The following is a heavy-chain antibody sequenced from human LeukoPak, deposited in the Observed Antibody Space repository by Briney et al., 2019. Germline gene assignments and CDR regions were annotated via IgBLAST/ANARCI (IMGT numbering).Heavy chain of an antibody. Sequence: PSETLSLTCAVYGGSFSGYYWSWIRQPPGKGLEWIGEINHSGSTNYNPSLKSRVTISVDTSKNQFSLKLSSVTAADTAVYYCARDFGIISFVFDYWGQGTLVTVSS. CDR3: ARDFGIISFVFDY. CDR2: INHSGST. J-gene: IGHJ4*02. D-gene: IGHD3-3*01. V-gene: IGHV4-34*01. CDR1: GGSFSGYY.